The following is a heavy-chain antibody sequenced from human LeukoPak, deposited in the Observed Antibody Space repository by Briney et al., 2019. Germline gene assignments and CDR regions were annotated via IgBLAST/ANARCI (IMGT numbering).Heavy chain of an antibody. CDR3: ARVDTAMAYFDY. CDR2: INPNSGGT. D-gene: IGHD5-18*01. J-gene: IGHJ4*02. CDR1: GYTFTSYY. Sequence: ASVKVSCKASGYTFTSYYMHWVRQAPGQGLEWMGWINPNSGGTNYAQKFQGRVTMTRDTSISTAYMELSRLRSDDTAVYYCARVDTAMAYFDYWGQGTLVTVSS. V-gene: IGHV1-2*02.